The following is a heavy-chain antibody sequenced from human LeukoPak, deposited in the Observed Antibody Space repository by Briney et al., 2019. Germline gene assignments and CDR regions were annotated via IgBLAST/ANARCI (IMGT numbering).Heavy chain of an antibody. J-gene: IGHJ4*02. Sequence: ASVTVSCKASGYTFTSYAIHWVRQAPGQGLEWMGWITPSGGTNYPQKFQGRVAITWDTSITTAYMDLSRLTSDDTAVYYCARDPYSNYFDYWGQGTLVTVSS. CDR1: GYTFTSYA. CDR2: ITPSGGT. CDR3: ARDPYSNYFDY. V-gene: IGHV1-2*02. D-gene: IGHD5-18*01.